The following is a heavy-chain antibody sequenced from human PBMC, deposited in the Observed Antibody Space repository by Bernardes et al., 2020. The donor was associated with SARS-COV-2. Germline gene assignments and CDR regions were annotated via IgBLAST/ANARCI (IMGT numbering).Heavy chain of an antibody. Sequence: ASVKVSCKASGYTFTGYYIHWVRQAPGQGLEWMAWINPNTGGTNYAQKFQGRVTMTRDTSISTAYMELSRLRSDDTAVYYCARDGGYCSSTSCYMAVYYYYYGMDVWGQGTTVTVSS. CDR1: GYTFTGYY. CDR2: INPNTGGT. CDR3: ARDGGYCSSTSCYMAVYYYYYGMDV. V-gene: IGHV1-2*02. D-gene: IGHD2-2*02. J-gene: IGHJ6*02.